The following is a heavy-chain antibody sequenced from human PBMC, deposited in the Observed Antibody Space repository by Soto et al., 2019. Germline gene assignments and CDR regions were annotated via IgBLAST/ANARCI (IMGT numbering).Heavy chain of an antibody. V-gene: IGHV4-59*01. CDR3: ARDKSGSSWYGGRYYYYGMDV. J-gene: IGHJ6*02. CDR2: IYYSGST. D-gene: IGHD6-13*01. CDR1: GGSISSYY. Sequence: QVQLQESGPGLVKPSETLSLTCTVSGGSISSYYWSWIRQPPGKGLECIGYIYYSGSTNYNPSLKSRVTRSVDTSKNRFSLKLSSVTAADTAVYYCARDKSGSSWYGGRYYYYGMDVWGQGTTVTVSS.